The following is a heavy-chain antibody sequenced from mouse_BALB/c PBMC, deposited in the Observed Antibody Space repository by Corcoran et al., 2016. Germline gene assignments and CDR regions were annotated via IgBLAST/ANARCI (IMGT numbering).Heavy chain of an antibody. J-gene: IGHJ3*01. CDR2: IFPGSGNT. D-gene: IGHD3-3*01. CDR1: GYSFTSYY. Sequence: QVQLQQSGPELVKPGASVKISCKASGYSFTSYYIHWVKQRPGQGLEWIGWIFPGSGNTKYNEKFKGKATLTADTSSSTAYMQLSSLTSEDSAVYFCARSRGLGEAWFAYWGQGTLVTVSA. V-gene: IGHV1-66*01. CDR3: ARSRGLGEAWFAY.